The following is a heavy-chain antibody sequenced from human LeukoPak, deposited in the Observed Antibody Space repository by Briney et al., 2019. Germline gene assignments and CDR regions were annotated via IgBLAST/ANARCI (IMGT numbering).Heavy chain of an antibody. V-gene: IGHV4-59*01. D-gene: IGHD3-16*01. J-gene: IGHJ6*03. CDR2: INYSGST. CDR3: ARVGATYPHYYMDV. CDR1: GGSISIYY. Sequence: SETLSLTCTVSGGSISIYYWSWIRQPPGKGLEWIGYINYSGSTNYNPSLKSRVTISVDTSKNQFSLKLTSVTAADTAVYYCARVGATYPHYYMDVWGKGTTVTVAS.